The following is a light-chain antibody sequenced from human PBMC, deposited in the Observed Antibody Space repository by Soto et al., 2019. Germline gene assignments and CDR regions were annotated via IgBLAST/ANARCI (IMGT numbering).Light chain of an antibody. CDR1: QSVSSSY. CDR2: GAS. V-gene: IGKV3-20*01. Sequence: ENVFTHSPCPLSFFPGEKTTPSRRASQSVSSSYLAWYQQKPGQAPRLLIYGASSRATGIPDRFSGSGSGTDFTLTISRLETKDFGVYYSRQYGSSRGTFGQGTKVDI. CDR3: RQYGSSRGT. J-gene: IGKJ1*01.